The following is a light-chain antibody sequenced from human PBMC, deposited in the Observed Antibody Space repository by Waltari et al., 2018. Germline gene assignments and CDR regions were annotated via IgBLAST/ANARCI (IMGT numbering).Light chain of an antibody. CDR3: QQYDNWPLT. J-gene: IGKJ4*01. V-gene: IGKV3-15*01. Sequence: EIVMTQSPATLYVSPGERATLSCRASQSVSSNFAWYQQRAGQAPRLLIYGASTRATGVPARFSASGSGTEFILTISSLQSEDFAVYYCQQYDNWPLTFGGGTKVEIK. CDR1: QSVSSN. CDR2: GAS.